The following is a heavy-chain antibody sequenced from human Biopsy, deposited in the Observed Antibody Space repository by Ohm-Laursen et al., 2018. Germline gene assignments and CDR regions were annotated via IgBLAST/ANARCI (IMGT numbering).Heavy chain of an antibody. D-gene: IGHD2-2*02. CDR2: ISGSGGST. CDR3: AKGGYCTTTSCYMDVDY. J-gene: IGHJ4*02. Sequence: SLRLSCAASGFTFASHAMRWVRQAPGKGLEWVSTISGSGGSTYYADSVKGRITISRDASKNTLYLLMNSLRAEDTAMYYCAKGGYCTTTSCYMDVDYWGQGTLVTVSS. V-gene: IGHV3-23*01. CDR1: GFTFASHA.